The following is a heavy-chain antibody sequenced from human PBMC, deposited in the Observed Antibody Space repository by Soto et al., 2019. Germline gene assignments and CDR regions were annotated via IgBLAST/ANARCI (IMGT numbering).Heavy chain of an antibody. D-gene: IGHD2-2*01. V-gene: IGHV2-5*02. CDR3: ARFIVLVPASMGGWFDP. CDR2: IYWDDDK. Sequence: QITLKESGPTLVKPTQTLTLTCTFSGFSLTTSGVGVGWIRQPPGKALEWLALIYWDDDKRYSPSLKSRLTITTDTSKNQVVLTMTNMDPVDTATYYCARFIVLVPASMGGWFDPWGQGTLVTVSS. CDR1: GFSLTTSGVG. J-gene: IGHJ5*02.